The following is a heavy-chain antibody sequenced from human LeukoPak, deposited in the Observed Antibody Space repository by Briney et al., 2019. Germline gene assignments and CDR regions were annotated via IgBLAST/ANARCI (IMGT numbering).Heavy chain of an antibody. J-gene: IGHJ3*02. CDR1: GFTFAGYA. V-gene: IGHV3-23*01. Sequence: PGGSLRLSCAASGFTFAGYAMTWVRQAPGKGLEWVSAISGSGDATYYADSVQGRFTISTDNSKNTLYLQMNSLRAEDTAVYYCEKRGAPCSTSWYDAFDIWGRGTMVTVSS. CDR2: ISGSGDAT. D-gene: IGHD6-13*01. CDR3: EKRGAPCSTSWYDAFDI.